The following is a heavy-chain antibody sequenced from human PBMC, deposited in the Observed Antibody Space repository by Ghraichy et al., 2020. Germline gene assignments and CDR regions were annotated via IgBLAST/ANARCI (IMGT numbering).Heavy chain of an antibody. CDR2: FDPEDGET. Sequence: ASVKVSCKVSGYTLTELSMHWVRQAPGKGLEWMGGFDPEDGETIYAQKFQGRVTMTEDTSTDTAYMELSSLRSEDTAVYYCATLNYVWGSTIVGMDYWGQGTLVTVSS. J-gene: IGHJ4*02. D-gene: IGHD3-16*01. V-gene: IGHV1-24*01. CDR1: GYTLTELS. CDR3: ATLNYVWGSTIVGMDY.